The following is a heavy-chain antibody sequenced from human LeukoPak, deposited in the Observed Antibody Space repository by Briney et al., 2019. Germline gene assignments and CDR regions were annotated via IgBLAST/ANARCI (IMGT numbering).Heavy chain of an antibody. CDR1: GSPFTGYY. CDR3: ARDSGYPYYFDY. J-gene: IGHJ4*02. Sequence: GASVKVSCKASGSPFTGYYIHYVRQAPGQGLEWMGWINTNSGGTSYAQNFKGRTTMTRDTSISTAYIELSRLRSDDTAVYYCARDSGYPYYFDYWGLGTLVTVSS. D-gene: IGHD3-22*01. V-gene: IGHV1-2*02. CDR2: INTNSGGT.